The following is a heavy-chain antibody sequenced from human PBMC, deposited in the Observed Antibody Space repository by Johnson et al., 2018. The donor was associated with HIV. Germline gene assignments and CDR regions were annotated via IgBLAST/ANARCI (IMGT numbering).Heavy chain of an antibody. J-gene: IGHJ3*01. D-gene: IGHD1-7*01. Sequence: QVLLVESGGDLIKPGGSLRLSCAVSNFTFKDFYMSWIRQAPGKGLEWLSYISGSGFDTYYADSVKGRFTISRDNAKNSLFLQMNGLRAEDTAVYYCARAPYNWNLGLFDAFDVWGQGTKVTVSA. CDR1: NFTFKDFY. V-gene: IGHV3-11*04. CDR2: ISGSGFDT. CDR3: ARAPYNWNLGLFDAFDV.